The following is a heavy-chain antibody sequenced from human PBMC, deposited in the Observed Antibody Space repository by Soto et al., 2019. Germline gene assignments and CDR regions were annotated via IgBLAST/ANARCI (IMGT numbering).Heavy chain of an antibody. Sequence: EVQLLESGGGLVKPGGSLRLSCTASGFTFSSYSMNWVRRAPREGLKWVSTISGSGGTTYYADSVKGRFTISRDNSKNTLYLQVNSLRAEDSAKYYCARYCSPTSCTIRYGMDVWGQGTTVTVSS. V-gene: IGHV3-23*01. CDR2: ISGSGGTT. D-gene: IGHD2-15*01. CDR1: GFTFSSYS. CDR3: ARYCSPTSCTIRYGMDV. J-gene: IGHJ6*02.